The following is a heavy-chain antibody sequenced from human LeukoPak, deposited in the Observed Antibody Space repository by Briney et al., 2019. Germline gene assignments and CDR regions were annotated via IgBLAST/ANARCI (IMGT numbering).Heavy chain of an antibody. CDR3: ARLGFGESHAFDI. Sequence: ASVTVSCKASGYTFTGYYMHWVRQAPGQGLEWMGRINPNSGGTNYAQKFQGRVTMTRDTSISTAYMELSGLRSDDTAVYYCARLGFGESHAFDIWGQGTMVTVSS. CDR1: GYTFTGYY. V-gene: IGHV1-2*06. J-gene: IGHJ3*02. D-gene: IGHD3-10*01. CDR2: INPNSGGT.